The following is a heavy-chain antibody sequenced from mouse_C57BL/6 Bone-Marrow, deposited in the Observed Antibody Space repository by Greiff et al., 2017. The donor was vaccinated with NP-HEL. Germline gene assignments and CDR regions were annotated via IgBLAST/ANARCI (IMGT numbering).Heavy chain of an antibody. CDR2: INPSTGGT. CDR1: GYSFTGYY. Sequence: EVQLQQSGPELVKPGASVKISCKASGYSFTGYYMNWVKQSPEKSLEWIGEINPSTGGTTYNQKIKAKATLTVDKSSSTAYMQLKSLTSEDSAVYYCATIYDGYYNFDYWGQGTTLTVSS. J-gene: IGHJ2*01. V-gene: IGHV1-42*01. CDR3: ATIYDGYYNFDY. D-gene: IGHD2-3*01.